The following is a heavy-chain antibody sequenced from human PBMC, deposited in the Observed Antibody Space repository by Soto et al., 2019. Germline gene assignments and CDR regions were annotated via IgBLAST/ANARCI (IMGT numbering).Heavy chain of an antibody. CDR1: GFTFSDYY. V-gene: IGHV3-53*01. CDR2: IYSGGGT. CDR3: ARGNWGYAFDI. J-gene: IGHJ3*02. Sequence: GGSLRLSCASSGFTFSDYYMSCIRQAPGKGLEWVSVIYSGGGTNYADSVKGRFTISRDNSKNTLYLQMNSLRAEDMAVYYCARGNWGYAFDIWGQGTMVTVS. D-gene: IGHD7-27*01.